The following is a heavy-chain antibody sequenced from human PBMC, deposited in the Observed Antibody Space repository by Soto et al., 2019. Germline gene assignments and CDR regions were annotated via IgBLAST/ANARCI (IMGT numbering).Heavy chain of an antibody. CDR3: AKDHGAYYYYVMDV. CDR2: ISWNSGSI. V-gene: IGHV3-9*01. Sequence: GGSLRLSCAASGFTFDDYAMHWVRQAPGKGLEWVSGISWNSGSIGYADSVKGRFTISRDNAKNSLYLQMNSLRAEDTALYYCAKDHGAYYYYVMDVWGQGTTVTVSS. J-gene: IGHJ6*02. CDR1: GFTFDDYA. D-gene: IGHD3-10*01.